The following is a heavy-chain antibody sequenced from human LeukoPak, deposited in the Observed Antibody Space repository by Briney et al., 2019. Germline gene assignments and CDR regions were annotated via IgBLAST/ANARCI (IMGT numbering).Heavy chain of an antibody. V-gene: IGHV1-24*01. Sequence: GASVKVSCKVSGYTLTELSMYWVRQAPGKGLEWMGGFDPEDGETIYAQKFQSRVTMTEDTSTDTAYMELSSLRSEDTAVYYCATIPRAIAVAVRDAFDIWGQGTMVTVSS. CDR3: ATIPRAIAVAVRDAFDI. D-gene: IGHD6-19*01. CDR2: FDPEDGET. CDR1: GYTLTELS. J-gene: IGHJ3*02.